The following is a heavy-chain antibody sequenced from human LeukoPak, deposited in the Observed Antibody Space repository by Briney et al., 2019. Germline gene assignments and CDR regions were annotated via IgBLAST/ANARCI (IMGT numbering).Heavy chain of an antibody. V-gene: IGHV4-39*07. CDR2: IYYSGST. Sequence: SETLSPTCTVSGGSISSSSYYWGWIRQPPGKGLEWIGSIYYSGSTNYNPSLKSRVTISVDTSKNQFSLKLSSVTAADTAVYYCARLRRTKTHGIVGATIGRYYFDYWGQGTLVTVSS. D-gene: IGHD1-26*01. J-gene: IGHJ4*02. CDR1: GGSISSSSYY. CDR3: ARLRRTKTHGIVGATIGRYYFDY.